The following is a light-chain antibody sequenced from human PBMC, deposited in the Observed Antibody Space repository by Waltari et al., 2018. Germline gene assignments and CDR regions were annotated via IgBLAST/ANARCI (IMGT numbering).Light chain of an antibody. CDR3: HQYLSSST. CDR1: QRIGDW. J-gene: IGKJ3*01. CDR2: RAA. V-gene: IGKV1-5*03. Sequence: DIQLTQSPTNLSASIGDRVPITCRASQRIGDWLAWYQQKPGKAPKLLVQRAATLENGVPSRFSGRESGTEFTLTINNLQPDDFATYFCHQYLSSSTFGAGTTVDFK.